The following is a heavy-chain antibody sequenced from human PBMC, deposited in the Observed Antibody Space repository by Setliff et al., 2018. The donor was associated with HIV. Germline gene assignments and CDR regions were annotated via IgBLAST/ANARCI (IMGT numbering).Heavy chain of an antibody. J-gene: IGHJ4*02. CDR1: GFTFSDYN. V-gene: IGHV3-33*06. CDR3: VKDVVKFWSGSGALDF. CDR2: IWYDASKK. D-gene: IGHD3-3*01. Sequence: PGGSLRLSCAMSGFTFSDYNIYWVRQSPAKGLEWVALIWYDASKKEYADSVKGRFNILRDDSKKTVDLQMNSLRADDTAAYYCVKDVVKFWSGSGALDFWGPGTLVTVSS.